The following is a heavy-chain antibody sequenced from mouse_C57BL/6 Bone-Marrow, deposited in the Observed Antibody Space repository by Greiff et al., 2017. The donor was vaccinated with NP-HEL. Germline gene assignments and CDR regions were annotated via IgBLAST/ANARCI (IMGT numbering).Heavy chain of an antibody. CDR2: ISSGGDYI. D-gene: IGHD1-1*01. J-gene: IGHJ1*03. CDR1: GFTFSSYA. V-gene: IGHV5-9-1*02. CDR3: TRHITTVVATDCYFDV. Sequence: EVQRVESGEGLVKPGGSLKLSCAASGFTFSSYAMSWVRQTPEKRLEWVAYISSGGDYIYYADTVKGRFTISRDNARHTLYLQMSSLKSQDTAMYYCTRHITTVVATDCYFDVWGTGTTVTVSS.